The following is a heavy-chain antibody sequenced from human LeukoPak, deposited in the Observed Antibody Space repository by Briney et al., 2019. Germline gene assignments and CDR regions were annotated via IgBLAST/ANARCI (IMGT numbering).Heavy chain of an antibody. D-gene: IGHD3-22*01. V-gene: IGHV3-11*04. CDR3: ARDGAYYYDSSGYIDC. CDR2: ISSSGSTI. J-gene: IGHJ4*02. Sequence: PGGSLRLSCAASGFTFSDYYMSWIRQAPGKGLEWVSYISSSGSTIYYADSVKGRFTISRDNAKSSLYLQMNSLRAEDTAVYYCARDGAYYYDSSGYIDCWGQGTLVTVSS. CDR1: GFTFSDYY.